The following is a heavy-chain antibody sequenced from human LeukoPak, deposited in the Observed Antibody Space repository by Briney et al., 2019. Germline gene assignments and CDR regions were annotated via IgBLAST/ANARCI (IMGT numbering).Heavy chain of an antibody. CDR3: ARDRSLFDWYRPFDY. V-gene: IGHV1-46*01. CDR2: INPSGGST. CDR1: GYTFTSYY. J-gene: IGHJ4*02. Sequence: ASVKVSCKASGYTFTSYYMHWVRQAPGQGLEWMGIINPSGGSTSYAQKFQGRVTMTRDTSTSTVYMELSSLRSEDTAVYYCARDRSLFDWYRPFDYWGQGTLVTVSS. D-gene: IGHD3-9*01.